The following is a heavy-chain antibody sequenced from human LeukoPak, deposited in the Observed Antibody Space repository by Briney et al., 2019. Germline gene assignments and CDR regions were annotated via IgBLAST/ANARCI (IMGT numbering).Heavy chain of an antibody. CDR2: ISSSSSYI. CDR3: ARDRVSGAYYYYMDV. V-gene: IGHV3-21*01. D-gene: IGHD1-26*01. Sequence: GGWLRLSCTASGFTFSSYSMNLVRQAPGKGLEWVSSISSSSSYIYYADSVKGRFTISRDNAKNSLYLQMNSLRAEDTAVYYCARDRVSGAYYYYMDVWGKGTTVTISS. J-gene: IGHJ6*03. CDR1: GFTFSSYS.